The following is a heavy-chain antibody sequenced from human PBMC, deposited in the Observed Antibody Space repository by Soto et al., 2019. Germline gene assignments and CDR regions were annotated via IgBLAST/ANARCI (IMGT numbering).Heavy chain of an antibody. V-gene: IGHV4-39*01. CDR3: ALNLNYYDSSGFDY. Sequence: SETLSLTCTVSGGSISSSSYYWGWIRQPPGKGLEWIGSIYYSGSTYYNPSLKSRVTISVDTSKNQFSLKLSSVTAADTAVYYCALNLNYYDSSGFDYWGQGTLVIVSS. CDR2: IYYSGST. CDR1: GGSISSSSYY. D-gene: IGHD3-22*01. J-gene: IGHJ4*02.